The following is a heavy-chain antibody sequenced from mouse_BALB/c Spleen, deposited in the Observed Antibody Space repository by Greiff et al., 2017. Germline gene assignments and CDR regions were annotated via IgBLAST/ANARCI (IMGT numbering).Heavy chain of an antibody. J-gene: IGHJ2*01. CDR3: ARGATVVATPFDY. CDR2: ISSGSSTI. D-gene: IGHD1-1*01. Sequence: DVKLVESGGGLVQPGGSRKLSCAASGFTFSSFGMHWVRQAPEKGLEWVAYISSGSSTIYYADTVKGRFTISRDNPKNTLFLQMTSLRSEDTAMYYCARGATVVATPFDYWGQGTTLTVSS. V-gene: IGHV5-17*02. CDR1: GFTFSSFG.